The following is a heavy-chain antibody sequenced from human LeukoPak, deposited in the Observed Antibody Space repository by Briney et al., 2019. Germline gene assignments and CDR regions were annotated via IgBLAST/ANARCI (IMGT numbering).Heavy chain of an antibody. Sequence: GGSLRLSCAASGFTFSSYAMHWARQAPGKGLEWVAVISYDGSNKYYADSVKGRFTISRDNSKNTLYLQMNSLRAEDTAVYYCARGPPPNDRDGYVFDPWGQGTLVTVSS. CDR1: GFTFSSYA. D-gene: IGHD5-24*01. CDR2: ISYDGSNK. J-gene: IGHJ5*02. CDR3: ARGPPPNDRDGYVFDP. V-gene: IGHV3-30*04.